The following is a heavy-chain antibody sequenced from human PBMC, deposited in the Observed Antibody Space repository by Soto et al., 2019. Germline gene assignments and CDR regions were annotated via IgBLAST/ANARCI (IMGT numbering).Heavy chain of an antibody. CDR1: GGSIYSDY. CDR2: IYYSGST. CDR3: AREVVVGAARYFDY. V-gene: IGHV4-59*01. Sequence: PSETLSLTCIVSGGSIYSDYWTWIRQPPGKGLEWIGYIYYSGSTNYNPALKSRVTISVDTSKNQFPLKLSSVSAADTAVYYCAREVVVGAARYFDYWGQGTLVTVSS. D-gene: IGHD2-21*01. J-gene: IGHJ4*02.